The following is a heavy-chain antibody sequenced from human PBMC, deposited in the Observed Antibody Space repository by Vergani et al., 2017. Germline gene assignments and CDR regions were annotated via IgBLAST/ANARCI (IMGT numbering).Heavy chain of an antibody. Sequence: EVQLVQSGAEVKKPGESLKISCKGSGYSFTTYWIAWVRQMPGKGLEWMGIIYPGDSDTRYSPSFQGLVTISADRSISTAYLQCSSLKASDTAMYYCARHRRFLEWLPIDYWGQGTLVTVSS. CDR3: ARHRRFLEWLPIDY. CDR1: GYSFTTYW. J-gene: IGHJ4*02. CDR2: IYPGDSDT. V-gene: IGHV5-51*01. D-gene: IGHD3-3*01.